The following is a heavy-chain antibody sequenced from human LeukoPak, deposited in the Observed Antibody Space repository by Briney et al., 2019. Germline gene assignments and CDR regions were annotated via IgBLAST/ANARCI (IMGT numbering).Heavy chain of an antibody. CDR3: ARDRLIYGDYGDAFDI. Sequence: GGSLRLSCAASGFTFSRYSMNGVRQAPGKGLEWVSSISSSSSYIYYADSVKGRFTISRDNAKTSLYLQMNSLRAEDTAVYYCARDRLIYGDYGDAFDIWGQGTMVTVSS. J-gene: IGHJ3*02. CDR2: ISSSSSYI. CDR1: GFTFSRYS. V-gene: IGHV3-21*01. D-gene: IGHD4-17*01.